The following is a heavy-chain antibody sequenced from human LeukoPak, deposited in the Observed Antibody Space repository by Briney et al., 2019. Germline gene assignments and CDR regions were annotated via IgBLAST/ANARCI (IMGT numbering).Heavy chain of an antibody. Sequence: PSETLSLTCAVYGGSFSGYYWSWIRQPPGKGLEWMGEINHSGSTNYNPSLKSRVTISVDTSKNQFSLKLSSVTAADTAVYYCARNYYFDYWGQGTLVTVSS. V-gene: IGHV4-34*01. CDR1: GGSFSGYY. CDR2: INHSGST. J-gene: IGHJ4*02. CDR3: ARNYYFDY.